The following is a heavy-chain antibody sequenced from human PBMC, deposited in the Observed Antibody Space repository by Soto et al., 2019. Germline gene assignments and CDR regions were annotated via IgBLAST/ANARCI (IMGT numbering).Heavy chain of an antibody. D-gene: IGHD6-13*01. Sequence: QVQLVESGGGVVQPGRSLRLSCAASGFTFSSYGMHWVRQAPGKGLEWVAVISYDGSNKYYADSVKGRFTISRDNSKNTLYLQMNSLRAADTAVHYCAKDRQHHYYYGMDVWGQVTTVTVSS. J-gene: IGHJ6*02. CDR1: GFTFSSYG. V-gene: IGHV3-30*18. CDR3: AKDRQHHYYYGMDV. CDR2: ISYDGSNK.